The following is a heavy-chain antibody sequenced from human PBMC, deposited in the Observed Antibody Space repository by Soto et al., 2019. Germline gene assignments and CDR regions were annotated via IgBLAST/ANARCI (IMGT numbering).Heavy chain of an antibody. CDR2: ISDDGINK. Sequence: QVQLVESGGGVVQPGRSLRLSCSASGFTFSDYALHWVRRAPGKGLEWVAVISDDGINKYIADSVKGRFIISRDNSKNTVFLQMSSLGPEDTAIYYCARRLTASVTAMGYWGQGTLVTVSS. J-gene: IGHJ1*01. D-gene: IGHD2-21*02. CDR3: ARRLTASVTAMGY. CDR1: GFTFSDYA. V-gene: IGHV3-30-3*01.